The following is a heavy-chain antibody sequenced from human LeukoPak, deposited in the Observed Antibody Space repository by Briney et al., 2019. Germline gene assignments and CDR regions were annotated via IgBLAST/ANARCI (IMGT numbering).Heavy chain of an antibody. V-gene: IGHV1-58*01. CDR3: ARAGIAADWFDP. D-gene: IGHD6-6*01. Sequence: GASVKVSCKASGFTFTSSAVQWVRQARGQRLEWIGWIVVGSGNTNYAQKFQGRVTMTRDTSISTAYMELSRLRSDDTAVYYCARAGIAADWFDPWGQGTLVTVSS. CDR2: IVVGSGNT. CDR1: GFTFTSSA. J-gene: IGHJ5*02.